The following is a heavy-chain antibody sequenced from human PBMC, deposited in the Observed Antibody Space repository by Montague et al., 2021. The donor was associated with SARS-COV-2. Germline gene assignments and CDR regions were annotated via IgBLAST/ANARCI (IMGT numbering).Heavy chain of an antibody. CDR3: ARDTGISGAFDI. V-gene: IGHV4-31*03. Sequence: TPSLTCTVSGGSISSGGYYWSWIRQHPGKGLEWIGYIYYSGSTYYNPSLKSRVTISVDTSKNQFSLKLSSVTAADTAAYYCARDTGISGAFDIWGQGTMVTVSS. CDR1: GGSISSGGYY. D-gene: IGHD2-15*01. J-gene: IGHJ3*02. CDR2: IYYSGST.